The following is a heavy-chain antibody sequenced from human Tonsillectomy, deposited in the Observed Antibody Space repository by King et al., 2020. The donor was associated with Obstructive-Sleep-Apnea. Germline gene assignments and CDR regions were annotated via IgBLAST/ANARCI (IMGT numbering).Heavy chain of an antibody. CDR2: VEPSDSYT. J-gene: IGHJ4*02. D-gene: IGHD3-22*01. CDR1: GYSFTSHW. V-gene: IGHV5-10-1*03. Sequence: QLVQSESEVKKPGQSLTISCKASGYSFTSHWINWVRQTPGKGLEWVGRVEPSDSYTNYSPSFKDHVTISVDRSTRTVFLQWSSLRASDTAMYYCTRIISHYVESGYFPLWGQGTLVTVSS. CDR3: TRIISHYVESGYFPL.